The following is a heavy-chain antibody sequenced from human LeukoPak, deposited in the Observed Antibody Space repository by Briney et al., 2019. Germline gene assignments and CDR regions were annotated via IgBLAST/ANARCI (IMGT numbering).Heavy chain of an antibody. J-gene: IGHJ4*02. Sequence: GESLKISCKVSGYSFTNFWIAWVRQMPGKGLEWMGIIYPGDSDTRYSPSFQGQVTISADKSISTAYLQWSSLKASDTAMYYCARRHWYDSSGHYFDCWGQGTLVTVSS. CDR1: GYSFTNFW. CDR2: IYPGDSDT. CDR3: ARRHWYDSSGHYFDC. D-gene: IGHD3-22*01. V-gene: IGHV5-51*01.